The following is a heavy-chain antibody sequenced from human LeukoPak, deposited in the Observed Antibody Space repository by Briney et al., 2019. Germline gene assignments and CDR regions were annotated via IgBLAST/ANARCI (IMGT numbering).Heavy chain of an antibody. CDR1: GGTFTSYA. Sequence: GASVKVSCKASGGTFTSYAISWVRQAPGQGLEWMGGIIPIFGTANYAQKFQGRVTITTDESTSTAYMELSSLRSEDTAVYYCARDLMDIAAAGHTGGWFDPWGQGTLVTVSS. CDR2: IIPIFGTA. D-gene: IGHD6-13*01. V-gene: IGHV1-69*05. J-gene: IGHJ5*02. CDR3: ARDLMDIAAAGHTGGWFDP.